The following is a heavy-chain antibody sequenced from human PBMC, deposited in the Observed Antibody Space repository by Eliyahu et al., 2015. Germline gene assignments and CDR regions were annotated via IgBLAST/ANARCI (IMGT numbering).Heavy chain of an antibody. D-gene: IGHD3-3*01. CDR2: ISYDGSNK. CDR1: GFTFSXYA. J-gene: IGHJ4*02. V-gene: IGHV3-30-3*01. Sequence: QVQLVESGGGVVQPGRSLRLSCXASGFTFSXYAMHWVRQAPGKGLEWVAVISYDGSNKYYADSVKGRFTISRDNSKNTLYLQMNSLRAEDTAVYYCARGKESYYDFWSGYYCYWGQGTLVTVSS. CDR3: ARGKESYYDFWSGYYCY.